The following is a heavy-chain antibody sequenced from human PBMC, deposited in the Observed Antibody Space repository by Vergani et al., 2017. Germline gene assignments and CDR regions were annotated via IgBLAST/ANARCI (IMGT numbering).Heavy chain of an antibody. V-gene: IGHV3-7*03. D-gene: IGHD3-22*01. CDR1: GFTFSSYW. CDR2: IKQDGSEK. J-gene: IGHJ6*02. CDR3: AGVASETMIEGLAYYGMDV. Sequence: EVQLVESGGGLVQPGGSLRLSCAASGFTFSSYWMSWVRQAPGKGLEWVANIKQDGSEKYYVDSVKGRFTISRDNAKNSLYLQMNSLRAEDTAVYYCAGVASETMIEGLAYYGMDVWGQGTTVTVSS.